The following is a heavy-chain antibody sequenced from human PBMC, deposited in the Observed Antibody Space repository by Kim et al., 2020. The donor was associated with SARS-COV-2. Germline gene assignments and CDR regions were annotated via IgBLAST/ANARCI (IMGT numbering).Heavy chain of an antibody. V-gene: IGHV3-23*01. CDR3: AKAGRTAWFGSPIDI. CDR1: GFTFSSYA. D-gene: IGHD3-10*01. CDR2: ISGSGGST. Sequence: LSLTCAASGFTFSSYAMSWVRQAPGKGLEWVSAISGSGGSTYYADSVKGRFTISRDNSKNTLYLQMNSLRAEDTAVYYCAKAGRTAWFGSPIDIWGQGTMVTVSS. J-gene: IGHJ3*02.